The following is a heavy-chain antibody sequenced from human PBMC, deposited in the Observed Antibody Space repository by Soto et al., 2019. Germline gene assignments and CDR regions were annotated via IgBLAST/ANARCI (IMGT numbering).Heavy chain of an antibody. J-gene: IGHJ4*02. Sequence: QVQLTQSGADVKMPGASVMVSCKATGQTYTKYGISWVRQAPGQGLEWLGWISANRGHTNYDPKFQGRVTMTTDTSTNTVYMELRSLATDDTAVYYCGRDGDEWDRRHLDSWGQGTLVTVSS. V-gene: IGHV1-18*01. D-gene: IGHD1-26*01. CDR3: GRDGDEWDRRHLDS. CDR2: ISANRGHT. CDR1: GQTYTKYG.